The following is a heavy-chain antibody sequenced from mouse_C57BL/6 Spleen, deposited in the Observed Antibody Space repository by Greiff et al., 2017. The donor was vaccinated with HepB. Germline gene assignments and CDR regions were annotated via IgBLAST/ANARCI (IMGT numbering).Heavy chain of an antibody. CDR2: IYPGDGDT. CDR3: ARSRLPLYAMDY. J-gene: IGHJ4*01. Sequence: VQVVESGPELVKPGASVKISCKASGYAFSSSWMNWVKQRPGKGLEWIGRIYPGDGDTNYNGKFKGKATLTADKSSSTAYMQLSSLTSEDSAVYFCARSRLPLYAMDYWGQGTSVTVSS. CDR1: GYAFSSSW. V-gene: IGHV1-82*01. D-gene: IGHD1-2*01.